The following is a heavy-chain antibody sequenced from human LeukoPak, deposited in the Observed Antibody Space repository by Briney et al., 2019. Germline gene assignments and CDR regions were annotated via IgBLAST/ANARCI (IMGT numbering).Heavy chain of an antibody. CDR2: IKEDGSET. V-gene: IGHV3-7*01. J-gene: IGHJ6*03. Sequence: PGGSLRLSCAASGFTFSTYWMCRVRQAPGKGLEWVANIKEDGSETNYVESVKGRFFISRDNAKNSQHLQMNSLRVEDTAVYYCARCEGFYDYFSGNPTYYFYMDVWGKGTTVTVSS. CDR1: GFTFSTYW. CDR3: ARCEGFYDYFSGNPTYYFYMDV. D-gene: IGHD3-16*01.